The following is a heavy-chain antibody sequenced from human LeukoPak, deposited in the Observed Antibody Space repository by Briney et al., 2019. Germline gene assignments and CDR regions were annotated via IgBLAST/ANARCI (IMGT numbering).Heavy chain of an antibody. V-gene: IGHV1-18*01. Sequence: GASVRVSCKTSGYVFNSFGITWLRQAPGQGLEWMGWVSAYKGYTSHAQKFRDRVIMTTDTSTTTAYMELRNLKSDDTAVYYCAREAVSFVAVANDGYFDFWGQGSLVIVSS. J-gene: IGHJ4*02. CDR3: AREAVSFVAVANDGYFDF. CDR1: GYVFNSFG. D-gene: IGHD6-19*01. CDR2: VSAYKGYT.